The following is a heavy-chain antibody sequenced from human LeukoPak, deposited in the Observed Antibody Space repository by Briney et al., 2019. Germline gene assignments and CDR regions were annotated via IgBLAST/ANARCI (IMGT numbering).Heavy chain of an antibody. CDR3: ARAPSEIGGYYPEYFRH. V-gene: IGHV3-74*01. Sequence: RGSLRHSCAASGFTFSNYWIHCVCQAPGKGLVWVSLIKSDGSTNYADSVKGRFTISRDNAKNTLSLQMNSLRAEDTGVYYCARAPSEIGGYYPEYFRHWGQGTLVTVSS. D-gene: IGHD3-22*01. CDR2: IKSDGST. CDR1: GFTFSNYW. J-gene: IGHJ1*01.